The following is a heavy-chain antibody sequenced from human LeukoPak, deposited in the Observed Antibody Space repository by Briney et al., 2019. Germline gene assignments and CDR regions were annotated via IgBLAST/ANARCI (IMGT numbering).Heavy chain of an antibody. Sequence: AGGSLRLSCAASGFTFSNYALSWVRQAPGKGLEWVSTISGSGGTTYYADSVKGRSTISRDNSKNTLYLQLSSLRAEDTAVYYCAKDIQLSTWGLGTMVTVSS. CDR2: ISGSGGTT. J-gene: IGHJ3*01. V-gene: IGHV3-23*01. CDR3: AKDIQLST. D-gene: IGHD5-24*01. CDR1: GFTFSNYA.